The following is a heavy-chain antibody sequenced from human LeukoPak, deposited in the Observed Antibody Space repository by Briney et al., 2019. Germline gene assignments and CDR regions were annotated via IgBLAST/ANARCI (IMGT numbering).Heavy chain of an antibody. CDR1: GFTFSSYS. V-gene: IGHV3-21*01. CDR3: AVGEQLLREF. J-gene: IGHJ4*02. CDR2: ISSSSSYI. Sequence: GGSLRLSCAASGFTFSSYSMNWVRQAPGKGLEWVSSISSSSSYIYYADSVKGRFTISRDNAKNSLYLQMNGLRAEDTSVYYCAVGEQLLREFWGQGTLVTVSS. D-gene: IGHD6-13*01.